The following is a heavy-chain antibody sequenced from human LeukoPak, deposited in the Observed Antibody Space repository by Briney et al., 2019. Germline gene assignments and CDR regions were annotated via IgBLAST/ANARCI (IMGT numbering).Heavy chain of an antibody. CDR3: ARSAGLAAAGIYYFDY. D-gene: IGHD6-13*01. CDR2: IWYDGSNK. V-gene: IGHV3-33*01. Sequence: PGGSLRLSCAASGFTFSSYGMHWVRQAPGKGLEWVAVIWYDGSNKYYADSVKGRFTISRDNSKNTLYLQMNSLRAEDTAVYYCARSAGLAAAGIYYFDYWGQGTLVTVSS. J-gene: IGHJ4*02. CDR1: GFTFSSYG.